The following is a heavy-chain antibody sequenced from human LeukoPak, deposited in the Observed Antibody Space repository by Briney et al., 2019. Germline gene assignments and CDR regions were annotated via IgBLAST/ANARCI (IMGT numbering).Heavy chain of an antibody. CDR2: ISYDGSNK. CDR3: ARDPNSSSWYGLDYYYGMDV. V-gene: IGHV3-30-3*01. D-gene: IGHD6-13*01. Sequence: GRSLRLSCAASGFTFSSYAMHWVRQAPGKGLEWVAVISYDGSNKYYADSVKGRFTISRDNSKNTLYLQMNSLRAEDTAVYYCARDPNSSSWYGLDYYYGMDVWGQGTTVTVSS. J-gene: IGHJ6*02. CDR1: GFTFSSYA.